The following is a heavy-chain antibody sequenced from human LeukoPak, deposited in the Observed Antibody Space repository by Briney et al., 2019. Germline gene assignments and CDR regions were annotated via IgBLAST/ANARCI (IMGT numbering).Heavy chain of an antibody. J-gene: IGHJ4*02. CDR2: IYYSGGT. CDR1: GGSFRTSSYY. Sequence: PSETLSLTCTVSGGSFRTSSYYWGWISQPPGKELDWIGSIYYSGGTFYNPSLKSRVTISVDTSNNQFSLKLSSVTAADTAVYYCARDSGRSLPQWGQGTLVTVSS. D-gene: IGHD6-19*01. CDR3: ARDSGRSLPQ. V-gene: IGHV4-39*07.